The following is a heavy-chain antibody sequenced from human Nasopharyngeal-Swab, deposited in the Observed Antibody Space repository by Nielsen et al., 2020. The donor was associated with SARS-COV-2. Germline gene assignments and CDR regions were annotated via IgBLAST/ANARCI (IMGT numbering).Heavy chain of an antibody. D-gene: IGHD3-16*02. Sequence: GGSLRLSCAASGFTFSSYGMHWVRQAPGKGLEWVAVIWYDGSNKYYADSVKGRFTISRDNSKNTLYLQMNSLRAEDTAVYYCARESYYDYIWGSYRYTGGTQNWFDPWDQGTLVTVSS. CDR2: IWYDGSNK. CDR1: GFTFSSYG. V-gene: IGHV3-33*01. J-gene: IGHJ5*02. CDR3: ARESYYDYIWGSYRYTGGTQNWFDP.